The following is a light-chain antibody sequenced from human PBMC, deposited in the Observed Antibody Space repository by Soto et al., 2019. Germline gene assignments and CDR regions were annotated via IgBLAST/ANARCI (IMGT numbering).Light chain of an antibody. V-gene: IGKV3-15*01. Sequence: EIVMTQSPATLSVSPGERATLSCRASQSVSSNLAWYQQKPGQAPRLLIYGASTRATGIPARFSGSGSGTEFTLTISSQQSEDFAIYFCQPYNNWPPDRTFGQGTKVDIK. CDR3: QPYNNWPPDRT. J-gene: IGKJ1*01. CDR2: GAS. CDR1: QSVSSN.